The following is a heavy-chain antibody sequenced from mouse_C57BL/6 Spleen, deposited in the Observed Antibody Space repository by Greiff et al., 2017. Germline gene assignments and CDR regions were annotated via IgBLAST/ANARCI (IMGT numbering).Heavy chain of an antibody. CDR3: ARAGTGTFDY. D-gene: IGHD4-1*01. Sequence: EVQLQESGPGLVKPSQSLSLTCSVTGYSITSGYYWNWIRQFPGNKLEWMGYISYGGSNNYNPSLKNRIAITRDTSKNQFFLKLNSVTTEDTATYYCARAGTGTFDYWGQGTTLTVSS. CDR2: ISYGGSN. V-gene: IGHV3-6*01. CDR1: GYSITSGYY. J-gene: IGHJ2*01.